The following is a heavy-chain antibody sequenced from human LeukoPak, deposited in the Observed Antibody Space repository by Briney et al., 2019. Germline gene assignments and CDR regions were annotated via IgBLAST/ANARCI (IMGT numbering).Heavy chain of an antibody. CDR1: GGTFSSYA. D-gene: IGHD6-19*01. J-gene: IGHJ4*02. Sequence: ASVKVSCKASGGTFSSYAISWVRQAPGQGLEWMGWISAYNGNTNYAQKFQGRVTMTTDTSTSTAYMELRSLRSDDTAVYYCARDLGSSGWYSYWGQGTLVTVSS. CDR2: ISAYNGNT. CDR3: ARDLGSSGWYSY. V-gene: IGHV1-18*01.